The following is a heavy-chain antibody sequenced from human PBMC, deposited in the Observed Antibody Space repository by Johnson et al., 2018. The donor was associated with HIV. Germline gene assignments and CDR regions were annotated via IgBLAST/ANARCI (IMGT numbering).Heavy chain of an antibody. D-gene: IGHD6-19*01. V-gene: IGHV3-30*04. J-gene: IGHJ3*02. CDR2: VSYDGSNK. Sequence: VQLVESGGGVVQPGRSLRLSCAASGFTFSSYAMHWVRQAPGKGLEWVAIVSYDGSNKYCADSVQGRFTISRDNSKNTLYLQTNSLRAEDTAVYYCARDREYGLAWGWALDIWGQGTMVAVSS. CDR1: GFTFSSYA. CDR3: ARDREYGLAWGWALDI.